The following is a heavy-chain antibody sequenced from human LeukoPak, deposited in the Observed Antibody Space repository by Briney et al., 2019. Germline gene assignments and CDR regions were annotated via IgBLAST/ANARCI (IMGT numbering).Heavy chain of an antibody. D-gene: IGHD3-22*01. CDR1: GGSFSGYY. CDR3: ARQYYCDSSGYYGAFDI. V-gene: IGHV4-34*01. CDR2: IYYSGST. J-gene: IGHJ3*02. Sequence: SETLSLTCAVYGGSFSGYYWSWIRQPPGKGLEWIGSIYYSGSTYYNPSLKSRVTISVDTSKNQFSLKLSSVTAADTAVYYCARQYYCDSSGYYGAFDIWGQGTMVTVSS.